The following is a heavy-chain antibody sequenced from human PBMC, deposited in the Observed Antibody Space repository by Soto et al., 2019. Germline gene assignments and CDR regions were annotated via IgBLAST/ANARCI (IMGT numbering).Heavy chain of an antibody. J-gene: IGHJ4*02. CDR3: ARGRYSSGWYASANFDS. V-gene: IGHV4-34*01. CDR1: GGSFSGYY. CDR2: INHSGST. Sequence: PSETLSLTCAVYGGSFSGYYWSWIRQPPGKGLEWIGEINHSGSTNYNPSLKSRVTISVDTSKNQFSLKLSSVTAADTAVYYCARGRYSSGWYASANFDSWGQQNLLTVSS. D-gene: IGHD6-19*01.